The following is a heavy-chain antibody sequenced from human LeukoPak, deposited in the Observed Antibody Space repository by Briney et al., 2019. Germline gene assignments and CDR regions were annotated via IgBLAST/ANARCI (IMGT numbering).Heavy chain of an antibody. D-gene: IGHD3-16*01. CDR3: TRRLDD. CDR2: IKHDESEK. CDR1: GFSFNSDW. Sequence: GGSLRLSCAASGFSFNSDWMDWVRQAPGKGLEWVANIKHDESEKNYLDSVKGRFTISRDNAQNSLYLQMNGLRVEDTAVYYCTRRLDDWGQGTLVTISS. V-gene: IGHV3-7*01. J-gene: IGHJ4*02.